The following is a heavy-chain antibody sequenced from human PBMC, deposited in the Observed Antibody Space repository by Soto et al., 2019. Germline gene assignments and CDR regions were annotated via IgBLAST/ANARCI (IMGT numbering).Heavy chain of an antibody. CDR1: GFTFSSYG. V-gene: IGHV3-30*18. D-gene: IGHD1-7*01. Sequence: GGSLRLSCAASGFTFSSYGMHWVRQAPGKGLEWVAVISYDGSNKYYADSVKGRFTISRDNSKNTLYLQMNSLRAEDTAVYYCAKDHYNWNYGLGATWFDPWGQGTLVTVSS. CDR3: AKDHYNWNYGLGATWFDP. CDR2: ISYDGSNK. J-gene: IGHJ5*02.